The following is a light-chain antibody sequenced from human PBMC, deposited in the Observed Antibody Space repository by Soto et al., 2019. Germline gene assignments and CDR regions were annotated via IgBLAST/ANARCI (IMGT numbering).Light chain of an antibody. J-gene: IGLJ1*01. V-gene: IGLV1-51*01. CDR3: GTWDDSLSSGYV. CDR1: SSNIGDNY. CDR2: DNN. Sequence: QSVLTQPPSVSAAPGQKVTISCSGSSSNIGDNYVSWYQQLPGTAPKLLIYDNNRRPSGIPGRFSGSKSGTSATLGITGLQTGDEADYYCGTWDDSLSSGYVFGTGTKGTVL.